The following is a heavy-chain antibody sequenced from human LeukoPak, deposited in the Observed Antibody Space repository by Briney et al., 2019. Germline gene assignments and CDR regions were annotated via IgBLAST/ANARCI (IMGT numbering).Heavy chain of an antibody. CDR3: ARDSSGYYDY. CDR1: GYTFTGYH. D-gene: IGHD3-10*01. V-gene: IGHV1-2*02. Sequence: ASVKVSCKASGYTFTGYHLHWVRQAPGQGLEWMGWINPDNGRTNYAQKFQGRVTVTRDTSISTAYMELSRLSSDDTAVYYCARDSSGYYDYWGQGTLVTVSS. J-gene: IGHJ4*02. CDR2: INPDNGRT.